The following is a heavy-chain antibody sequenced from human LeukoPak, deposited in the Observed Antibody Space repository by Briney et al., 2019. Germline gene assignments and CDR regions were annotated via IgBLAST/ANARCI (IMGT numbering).Heavy chain of an antibody. CDR3: ARRGVGAQGFDY. V-gene: IGHV4-39*01. CDR1: GGSISSSSYY. D-gene: IGHD1-26*01. Sequence: SETLSLTCNVSGGSISSSSYYWGWIRQPPGKGLEWIGSIYFSGRTYYNMSLKSRVTISIDTSKNQFSLKLSSVTAADTAVYYCARRGVGAQGFDYWGQGTLVTVSS. J-gene: IGHJ4*02. CDR2: IYFSGRT.